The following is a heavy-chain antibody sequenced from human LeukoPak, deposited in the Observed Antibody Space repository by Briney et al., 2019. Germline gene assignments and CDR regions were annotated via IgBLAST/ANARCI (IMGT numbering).Heavy chain of an antibody. D-gene: IGHD1-26*01. V-gene: IGHV3-48*04. Sequence: PGGSLRLSCAASGFTFSSYSMNWVRQAPGKGLEWVSYISSSSSTIYYADSVKGRFTISRDNAKNSLYLQMNSLRAEDTAVYYCARPIVGATTLLGYWGQGTLVTVSS. CDR2: ISSSSSTI. CDR1: GFTFSSYS. J-gene: IGHJ4*02. CDR3: ARPIVGATTLLGY.